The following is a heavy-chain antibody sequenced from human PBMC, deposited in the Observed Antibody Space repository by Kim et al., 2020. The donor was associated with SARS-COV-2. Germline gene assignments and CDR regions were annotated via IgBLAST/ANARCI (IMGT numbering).Heavy chain of an antibody. CDR2: INHSGST. CDR3: ARMVRGVLW. CDR1: GGSFSGYY. D-gene: IGHD3-10*01. V-gene: IGHV4-34*01. J-gene: IGHJ4*02. Sequence: SETLSLTCAVYGGSFSGYYWSWIRQPPGKGLEWIGEINHSGSTNYNPSLKSRVTISVDTSKNQFSLKLSSVTAADTAVYYCARMVRGVLWWGQGTLVTVSS.